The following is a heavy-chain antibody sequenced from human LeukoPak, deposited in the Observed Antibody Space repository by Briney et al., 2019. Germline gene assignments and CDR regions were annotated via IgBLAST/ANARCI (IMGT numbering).Heavy chain of an antibody. V-gene: IGHV5-51*01. Sequence: GESLKISRKGSGYSFTSYWIGWVRQMPGKGLEWMGIIYPGDSDTRYSPSFQGQVTISADKSISTAYLQWSSLKASDTAMYYCARLSGYCSSTSCYGFDPWGQGTLVTVSS. CDR2: IYPGDSDT. D-gene: IGHD2-2*01. CDR3: ARLSGYCSSTSCYGFDP. J-gene: IGHJ5*02. CDR1: GYSFTSYW.